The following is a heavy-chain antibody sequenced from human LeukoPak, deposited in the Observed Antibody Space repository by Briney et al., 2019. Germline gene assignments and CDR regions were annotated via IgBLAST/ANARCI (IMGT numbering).Heavy chain of an antibody. CDR2: MNPNSGNT. CDR3: ASYGAFDI. D-gene: IGHD3-10*01. J-gene: IGHJ3*02. V-gene: IGHV1-8*01. CDR1: GYTLTELS. Sequence: ASVKVSCKVSGYTLTELSMHWVRQAPGKGLEWMGWMNPNSGNTGYAQKFQGRVTMTRNTSISTAYMELSSLRSEDTAVYYCASYGAFDIWGQGTMVTVSS.